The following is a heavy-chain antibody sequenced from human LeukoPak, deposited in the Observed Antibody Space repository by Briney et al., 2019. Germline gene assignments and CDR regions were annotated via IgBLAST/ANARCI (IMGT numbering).Heavy chain of an antibody. V-gene: IGHV3-7*02. CDR2: IKEDGSDK. Sequence: GGSLRLSSAASGFTFSTYWMKSVPQAPREGLEWVASIKEDGSDKYYVDSVKGRFSISRDNAKTSLYLQMNSLRTEDTAVYYCAKCGHYNFDYWGQGTLVTVSS. CDR1: GFTFSTYW. D-gene: IGHD4-11*01. J-gene: IGHJ4*02. CDR3: AKCGHYNFDY.